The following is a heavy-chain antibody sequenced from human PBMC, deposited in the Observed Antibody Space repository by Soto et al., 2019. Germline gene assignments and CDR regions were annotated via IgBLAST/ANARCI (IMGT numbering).Heavy chain of an antibody. CDR2: INAGNGNT. J-gene: IGHJ4*02. Sequence: GESLKISCKGSGYTFTSYAMHWVRQAPGQRLEWMGWINAGNGNTKYSQKFQGRVTITRDTSASTAYMELSSLRSEDTAVYYCARGPGGPDGPGDYWGQGTLVTVSS. CDR1: GYTFTSYA. CDR3: ARGPGGPDGPGDY. D-gene: IGHD2-15*01. V-gene: IGHV1-3*01.